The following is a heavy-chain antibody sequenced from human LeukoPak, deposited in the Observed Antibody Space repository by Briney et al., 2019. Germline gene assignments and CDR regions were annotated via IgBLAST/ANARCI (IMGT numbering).Heavy chain of an antibody. CDR2: ISSSSSYI. V-gene: IGHV3-21*01. CDR3: ARDSLPPRNGELLHSLNY. Sequence: GGSLRLSCAASGFTFSSYSMNWVRQAPGKGLEWVSSISSSSSYIYYADSVKGRFTISRDNVKNSLYLQMNSLRAEDTAVYYCARDSLPPRNGELLHSLNYWGQGTLVTVSS. CDR1: GFTFSSYS. J-gene: IGHJ4*02. D-gene: IGHD1-26*01.